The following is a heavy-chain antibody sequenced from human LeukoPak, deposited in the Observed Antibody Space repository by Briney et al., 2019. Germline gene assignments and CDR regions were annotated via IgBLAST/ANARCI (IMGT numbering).Heavy chain of an antibody. D-gene: IGHD3-3*01. CDR1: GYSFTSYW. Sequence: GESLKISCKGSGYSFTSYWIGWVRQMPGKGLEWMGIIYSGDSDTRYSPSFQGQVTISADKSISTAYLQWSSLKASDTAMYYCARHAEYYDFWSGYYYDYRGQGTLVTVSS. CDR2: IYSGDSDT. V-gene: IGHV5-51*01. CDR3: ARHAEYYDFWSGYYYDY. J-gene: IGHJ4*02.